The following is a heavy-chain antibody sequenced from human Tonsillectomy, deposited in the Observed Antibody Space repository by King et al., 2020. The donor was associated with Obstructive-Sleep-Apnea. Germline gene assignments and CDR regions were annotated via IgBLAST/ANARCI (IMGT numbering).Heavy chain of an antibody. J-gene: IGHJ4*02. CDR2: ISGSGGNT. D-gene: IGHD6-19*01. V-gene: IGHV3-23*04. CDR3: AKDQGSGWYLSASFDY. CDR1: GFTLNSYA. Sequence: VQLVESGGGFVQPGGSLRLSCAASGFTLNSYAMSWVRQAPGKGLEWVSAISGSGGNTNYADSVKGRFTISRDNSKNTLYLQMNTLRAEDTAVYYCAKDQGSGWYLSASFDYWGQGTLVTVSS.